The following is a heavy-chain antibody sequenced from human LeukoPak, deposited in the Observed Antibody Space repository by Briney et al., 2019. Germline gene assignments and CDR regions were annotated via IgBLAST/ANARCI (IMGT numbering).Heavy chain of an antibody. J-gene: IGHJ4*02. CDR3: ASERGGVTHFDY. CDR1: GGTFGSYA. D-gene: IGHD3-10*01. CDR2: IVPIFGTG. Sequence: SVKVSCTASGGTFGSYAICWVRQARGQWLEWMGGIVPIFGTGNGAQKCQGRVTITADKSTSTAYMELSSLTAEDTAVYYCASERGGVTHFDYWGQGTLVTVSS. V-gene: IGHV1-69*06.